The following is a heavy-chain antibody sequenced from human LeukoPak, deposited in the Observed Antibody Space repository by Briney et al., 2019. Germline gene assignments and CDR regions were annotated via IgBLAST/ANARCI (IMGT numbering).Heavy chain of an antibody. CDR1: GYPFTSYN. D-gene: IGHD1-14*01. J-gene: IGHJ3*02. CDR3: ARDHRPGTYAFDI. Sequence: GASVKVSCKASGYPFTSYNINWVRQAPGQGLEWMGGIIPIFGTANYAQKFQGRVTITADESTSTAYMELSSLRSEDTAVYYCARDHRPGTYAFDIWGQGTMVTVSS. V-gene: IGHV1-69*13. CDR2: IIPIFGTA.